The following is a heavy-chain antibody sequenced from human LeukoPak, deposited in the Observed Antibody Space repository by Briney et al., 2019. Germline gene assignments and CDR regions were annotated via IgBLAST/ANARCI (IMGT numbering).Heavy chain of an antibody. CDR2: IYHSGST. D-gene: IGHD3-10*01. J-gene: IGHJ4*02. CDR1: GGSISSSNW. CDR3: ARGQYYYGSGSYPFRGYFDY. V-gene: IGHV4-4*02. Sequence: SGTLSLTCAVSGGSISSSNWWSWVRQPPGKGLEWIGEIYHSGSTNYNPSLKSRVTISVDTSKNQFSLKLSSVTAADTAVYYCARGQYYYGSGSYPFRGYFDYWGQGTLVTVSS.